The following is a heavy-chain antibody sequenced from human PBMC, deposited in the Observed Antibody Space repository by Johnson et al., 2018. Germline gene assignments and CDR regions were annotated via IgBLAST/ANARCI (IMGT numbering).Heavy chain of an antibody. D-gene: IGHD4-17*01. V-gene: IGHV3-30*03. CDR3: APCPVTTWVIEHESLDI. CDR1: GFTFSNYG. J-gene: IGHJ3*02. CDR2: ISSDGNNK. Sequence: QVQLVQSGGGVVQPGRSLRLSCAASGFTFSNYGMHWVRQAPGKGLDWVAVISSDGNNKYYADSVKGRFTISRDNVNNTLFLPMNTLRLEATAVDYCAPCPVTTWVIEHESLDIWGQGTRVTVSS.